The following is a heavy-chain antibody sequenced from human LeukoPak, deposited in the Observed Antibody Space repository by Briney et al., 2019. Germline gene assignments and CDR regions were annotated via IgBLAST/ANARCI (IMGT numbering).Heavy chain of an antibody. V-gene: IGHV3-48*01. CDR2: ISSSSSTI. CDR3: ARGSTYYDSSGQVPFDY. CDR1: GFTFSTYF. D-gene: IGHD3-22*01. J-gene: IGHJ4*02. Sequence: GGSLRLSCAASGFTFSTYFMSWVRQAPGKGLEWVSYISSSSSTIYYADSVKGRFTISRDNAKNSLYLQMNSLRAEDTAVYYCARGSTYYDSSGQVPFDYWGQGTLVTVSS.